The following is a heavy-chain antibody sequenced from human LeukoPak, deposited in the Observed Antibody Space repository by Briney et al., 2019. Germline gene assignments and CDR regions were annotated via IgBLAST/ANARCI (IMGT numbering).Heavy chain of an antibody. D-gene: IGHD2-21*02. J-gene: IGHJ4*02. CDR1: GGSISSYY. CDR3: AKKFVVVPGNSNYLDY. Sequence: SETLSLTCTVSGGSISSYYWSWIRQPAGKGLEWIGRIYTSGSTNYNPSLKSRVTMSVDTSKNQFSLKLSSVTAADTAVYYCAKKFVVVPGNSNYLDYWGQGTLVIVSS. CDR2: IYTSGST. V-gene: IGHV4-4*07.